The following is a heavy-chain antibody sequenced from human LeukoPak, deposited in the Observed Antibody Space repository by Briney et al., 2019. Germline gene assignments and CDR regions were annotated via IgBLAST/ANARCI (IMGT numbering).Heavy chain of an antibody. D-gene: IGHD3-22*01. CDR3: ARGGGITMIAVVTAPFDY. V-gene: IGHV4-30-4*08. CDR2: INHSGST. J-gene: IGHJ4*02. CDR1: GGSISSGDYY. Sequence: PSQTLSLTCTVSGGSISSGDYYWSWIRQPPGKGLEWIGEINHSGSTNYNPSLKSRVTISVDTSKNQFSLKLSSVTAADTAVYYCARGGGITMIAVVTAPFDYWGQGTLVTVSS.